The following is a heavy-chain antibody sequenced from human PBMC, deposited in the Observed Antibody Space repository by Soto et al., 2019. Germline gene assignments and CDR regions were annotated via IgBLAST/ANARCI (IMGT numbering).Heavy chain of an antibody. CDR3: AREGSYSAYNFAHGIQLWSFDF. D-gene: IGHD5-12*01. CDR1: GGSINTFY. V-gene: IGHV4-4*07. Sequence: KPSETLSLTXTVSGGSINTFYWSWVRQPAGKGLEWIGRIFSSGSTSFNPSLESRVAMSVDTSKNHFSLNLSSVTAADMAVYYCAREGSYSAYNFAHGIQLWSFDFWGQGALVTVS. J-gene: IGHJ4*02. CDR2: IFSSGST.